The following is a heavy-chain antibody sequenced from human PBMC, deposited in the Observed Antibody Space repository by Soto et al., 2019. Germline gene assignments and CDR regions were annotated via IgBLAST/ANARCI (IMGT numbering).Heavy chain of an antibody. CDR3: ARVRPYDYVWGSYRPFDY. Sequence: TGGSLRLSCAASGFIVSSNYMSWVRQAPGKGLEWVSVIYSGGSTYYADSVKGRFTISRDNSKNTLYLQMNSLRAEDTAVYYCARVRPYDYVWGSYRPFDYWGQGTLVTVSS. CDR1: GFIVSSNY. V-gene: IGHV3-66*01. CDR2: IYSGGST. D-gene: IGHD3-16*02. J-gene: IGHJ4*02.